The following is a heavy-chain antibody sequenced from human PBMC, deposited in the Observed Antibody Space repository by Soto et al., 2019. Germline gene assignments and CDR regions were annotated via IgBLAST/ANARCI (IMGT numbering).Heavy chain of an antibody. CDR2: IYYSGST. Sequence: QLQLQESGPGLVKPSETLSLTCTVSGGSISSSSYYWGWIRQPPGKGLEWIGSIYYSGSTYYNPSLKSRVPTSVHTXXPXFXXKLSSVTAAASAVYYCARHFVFLWFGESEGCWFDPWGQGTLVTVSS. CDR1: GGSISSSSYY. CDR3: ARHFVFLWFGESEGCWFDP. J-gene: IGHJ5*02. V-gene: IGHV4-39*01. D-gene: IGHD3-10*01.